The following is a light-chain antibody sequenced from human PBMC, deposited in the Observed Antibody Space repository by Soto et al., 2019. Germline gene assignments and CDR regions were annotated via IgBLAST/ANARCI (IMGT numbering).Light chain of an antibody. CDR2: EVS. J-gene: IGLJ1*01. V-gene: IGLV2-14*01. CDR1: SSDIGDYGY. Sequence: QSVLTQPASVSGSVGQSITISCTGSSSDIGDYGYVSWYQQHPGKAPKLMIFEVSNRPSGVSNRFSGSKSGNTASLTISGLQPEDEADYYCSSYTTSSTVVFGTGTKVTVL. CDR3: SSYTTSSTVV.